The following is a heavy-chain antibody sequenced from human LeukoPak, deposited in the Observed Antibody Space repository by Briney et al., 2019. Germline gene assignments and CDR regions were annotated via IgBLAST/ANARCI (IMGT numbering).Heavy chain of an antibody. CDR1: VFTFTIYA. V-gene: IGHV3-23*01. CDR3: AKRVCVVTGEKQLWFDP. J-gene: IGHJ5*02. Sequence: GGSLRLSCAPSVFTFTIYAMTWGRQAPRKGPEWVSGISGSRSSTYYGDHVKGRFTISRDNAKNALDLQMNSLRAEDTAVYYCAKRVCVVTGEKQLWFDPWGQGTLVAVSS. CDR2: ISGSRSST. D-gene: IGHD2-21*02.